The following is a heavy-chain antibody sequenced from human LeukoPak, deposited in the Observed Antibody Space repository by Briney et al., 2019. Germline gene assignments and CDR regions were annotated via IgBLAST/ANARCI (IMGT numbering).Heavy chain of an antibody. V-gene: IGHV1-3*01. Sequence: ASVKVSCKASGYTFTSYAMHWVRQAPGQRLEWMGWINAGNGNTKYSQKFQGRVTITRDTSASTAYMELSSLRSEDTAVYYCATTLVVVPAGRPGSPSTIPYNWFDPWGQGTLVTVSS. CDR2: INAGNGNT. J-gene: IGHJ5*02. D-gene: IGHD2-2*01. CDR3: ATTLVVVPAGRPGSPSTIPYNWFDP. CDR1: GYTFTSYA.